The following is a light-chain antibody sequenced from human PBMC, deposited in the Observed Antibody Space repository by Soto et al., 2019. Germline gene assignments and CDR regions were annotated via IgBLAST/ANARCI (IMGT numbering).Light chain of an antibody. CDR2: DVN. CDR3: CSYAGSYTSYG. Sequence: QSALTQPRSVSGSPGQSVTISCTGTSSDVGGYSYVSWYQQHPGKAPKLMIYDVNKRPSGVPDRFSGSKSGNTASLTISGLQAEDEADYFCCSYAGSYTSYGLGTGTKVTVL. J-gene: IGLJ1*01. CDR1: SSDVGGYSY. V-gene: IGLV2-11*01.